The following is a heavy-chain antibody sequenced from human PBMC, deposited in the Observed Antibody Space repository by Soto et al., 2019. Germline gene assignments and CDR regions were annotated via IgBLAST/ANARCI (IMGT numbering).Heavy chain of an antibody. J-gene: IGHJ4*02. CDR2: IIPILGIA. CDR1: GGTFSSYT. D-gene: IGHD1-7*01. V-gene: IGHV1-69*02. Sequence: GASVKVSCKASGGTFSSYTISWVRQAPGQGLEWMGRIIPILGIANYAQKFQGRVTITADKSTSTAYMELSSLRSEDTAVYYCATPGPLYNWNYQPRMDEEEYCFDYWGQGTLVTVSS. CDR3: ATPGPLYNWNYQPRMDEEEYCFDY.